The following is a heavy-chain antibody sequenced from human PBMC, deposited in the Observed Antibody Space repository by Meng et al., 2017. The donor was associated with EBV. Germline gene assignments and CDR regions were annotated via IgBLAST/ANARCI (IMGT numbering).Heavy chain of an antibody. CDR2: IYSGGRT. CDR1: GFTVSSNY. Sequence: EWQLVGSGGGLSQPGGSLRLSCAASGFTVSSNYMSWVRQAPGKGLEWVSVIYSGGRTYYADSVKGRFTISRDNSKNTLYLQMNSLRAEDTAVYYCAKHRLGPLDYWGQGTLVTVSS. CDR3: AKHRLGPLDY. D-gene: IGHD5-12*01. J-gene: IGHJ4*02. V-gene: IGHV3-53*01.